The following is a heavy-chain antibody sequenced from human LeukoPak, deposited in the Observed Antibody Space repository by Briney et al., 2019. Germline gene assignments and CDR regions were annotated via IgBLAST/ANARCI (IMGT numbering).Heavy chain of an antibody. V-gene: IGHV3-23*01. CDR1: GLTFSSCA. J-gene: IGHJ4*02. D-gene: IGHD6-19*01. CDR2: ISDSGGTT. CDR3: AKGLGHDIAVAPRGY. Sequence: PGGFLRLSCAASGLTFSSCAMSWVRQAPGKGLEWVSGISDSGGTTSYTDFVKGRFTISRDNSKSTLYLQMNSLRAEDTAVYYCAKGLGHDIAVAPRGYWGQGTLVTVSS.